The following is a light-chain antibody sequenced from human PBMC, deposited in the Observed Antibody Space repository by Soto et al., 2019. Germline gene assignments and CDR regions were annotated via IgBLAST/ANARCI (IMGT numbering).Light chain of an antibody. Sequence: EIVMTQSPATLSVSPGERATLSCRAGQSVSRDLAWYQQKPGQAPRLLIYGASNRATGIPDRFSGSGSGTDFTLTISSLHSEDFGVYYCQQYDNWWTFGQGTKVDI. CDR3: QQYDNWWT. CDR2: GAS. CDR1: QSVSRD. J-gene: IGKJ1*01. V-gene: IGKV3D-15*01.